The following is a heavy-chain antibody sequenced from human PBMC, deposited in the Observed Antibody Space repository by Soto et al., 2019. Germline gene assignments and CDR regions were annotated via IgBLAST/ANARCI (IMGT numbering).Heavy chain of an antibody. J-gene: IGHJ4*02. V-gene: IGHV4-30-4*01. CDR3: ARLYTGYEAFDY. CDR2: IYYGGST. CDR1: GGSINSGDYY. D-gene: IGHD5-12*01. Sequence: PSETLSLTCSVSGGSINSGDYYWSWIRQSPGKGLEWIGYIYYGGSTYYNPSLKSRSTISIDTSKNQFFLDVDSVTAADTAVYYCARLYTGYEAFDYWGQGTLVTVS.